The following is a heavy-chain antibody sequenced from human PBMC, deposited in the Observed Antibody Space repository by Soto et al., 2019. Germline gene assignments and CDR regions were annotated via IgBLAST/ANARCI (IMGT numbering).Heavy chain of an antibody. CDR2: INSRSSSI. D-gene: IGHD3-10*01. V-gene: IGHV3-21*01. Sequence: EVQLVESGGGLVKPGGSLRLSCAASGFTFSSYSMTWVRQAPGKGLEWVSSINSRSSSIYYADSVKGRFTISRDNAKNSLFLQMDSLGGEDTAVYYCARNPSGDYWGQGTLVTVSS. J-gene: IGHJ4*02. CDR3: ARNPSGDY. CDR1: GFTFSSYS.